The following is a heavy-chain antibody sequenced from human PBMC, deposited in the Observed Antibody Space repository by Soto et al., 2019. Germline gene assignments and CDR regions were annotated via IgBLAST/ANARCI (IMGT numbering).Heavy chain of an antibody. CDR3: ARERGRSYYVFDY. CDR2: INSGGST. V-gene: IGHV3-53*01. D-gene: IGHD1-26*01. J-gene: IGHJ4*02. Sequence: EVQLVESGGGLIQPGGSLRLSCAASGFTVSSNYMSWVRQAPGKGLEWVSVINSGGSTYCAESVKGRFTISRDNSKNTLYLQINSLRAGDTAVYYGARERGRSYYVFDYLRQGTLVTVSS. CDR1: GFTVSSNY.